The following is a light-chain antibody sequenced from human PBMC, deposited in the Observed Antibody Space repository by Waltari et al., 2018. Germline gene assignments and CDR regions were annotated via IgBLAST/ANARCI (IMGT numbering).Light chain of an antibody. Sequence: QSVLTQPPSASGAPGQRVTISCSGGRSNVRSNTVAWYQHLPGTAPKLLIHSHDQRPSGVPDRFSGSWSGTSASLAISGLQTEDEGDYYCAAWDDSLSSYVVGTGTKVTVL. CDR1: RSNVRSNT. CDR3: AAWDDSLSSYV. V-gene: IGLV1-44*01. J-gene: IGLJ1*01. CDR2: SHD.